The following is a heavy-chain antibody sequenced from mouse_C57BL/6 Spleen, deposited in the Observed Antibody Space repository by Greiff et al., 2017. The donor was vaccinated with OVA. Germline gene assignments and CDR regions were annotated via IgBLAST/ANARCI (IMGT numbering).Heavy chain of an antibody. J-gene: IGHJ2*01. CDR3: ARADYGSSLYYFDY. Sequence: EVMLVESGGGLVKPGGSLKLSCAASGFTFSDYGMHWVRQAPEKGLEWVAYISSGSSTIYYADTVKGRFTISRDNAKNTLFLQMTSLRSEDTAMYYCARADYGSSLYYFDYWGQGTTLTVSS. CDR1: GFTFSDYG. D-gene: IGHD1-1*01. CDR2: ISSGSSTI. V-gene: IGHV5-17*01.